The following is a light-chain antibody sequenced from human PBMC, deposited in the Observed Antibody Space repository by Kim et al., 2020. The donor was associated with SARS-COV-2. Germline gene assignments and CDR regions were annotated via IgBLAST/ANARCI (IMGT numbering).Light chain of an antibody. CDR3: SSYTSSSTHWV. CDR2: DVS. J-gene: IGLJ3*02. CDR1: SSDVDGYNY. V-gene: IGLV2-14*03. Sequence: QSITISCTGTSSDVDGYNYVSWYQQHPGKAPKLMIYDVSNRPSGVSNRFSGSKSGNTASLTISGLQAEDEADYYCSSYTSSSTHWVFGGGTQLTVL.